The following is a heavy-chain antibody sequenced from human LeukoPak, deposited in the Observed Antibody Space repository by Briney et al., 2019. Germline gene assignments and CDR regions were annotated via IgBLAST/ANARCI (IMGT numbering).Heavy chain of an antibody. CDR2: IDYGGST. V-gene: IGHV4-61*01. CDR1: GGSISSSRYY. D-gene: IGHD5-24*01. Sequence: SETLSLTCTVSGGSISSSRYYWSWVRQPRGEGLEWIGYIDYGGSTEYNPSLKSRVTISVDTSKNQFSLKMSSVTAADTAVYYCARARDGHINNWFDPWGQGTLVTVSS. CDR3: ARARDGHINNWFDP. J-gene: IGHJ5*02.